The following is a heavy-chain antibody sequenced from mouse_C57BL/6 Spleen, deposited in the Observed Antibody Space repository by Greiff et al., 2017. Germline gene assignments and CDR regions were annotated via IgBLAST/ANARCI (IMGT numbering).Heavy chain of an antibody. CDR3: ASPDSSGPWFAY. CDR1: GYTFTSYW. Sequence: QVQLKQPGAELVRPGSSVKLSCKASGYTFTSYWMDWVKQRPGQGLEWIGNIYPSDSETHYNQKFKDKATLTVDKSSSTAYMQLSSLTSEDSAVYYCASPDSSGPWFAYWGQGTLVTVSA. J-gene: IGHJ3*01. V-gene: IGHV1-61*01. CDR2: IYPSDSET. D-gene: IGHD3-2*02.